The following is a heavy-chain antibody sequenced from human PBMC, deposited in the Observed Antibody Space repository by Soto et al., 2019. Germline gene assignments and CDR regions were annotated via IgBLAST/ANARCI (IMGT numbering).Heavy chain of an antibody. J-gene: IGHJ5*01. V-gene: IGHV5-10-1*01. D-gene: IGHD5-18*01. CDR1: GYSFAGYW. CDR2: IDPSDSQT. CDR3: AKDRGHIQLWFSWFDY. Sequence: GESLKISCKGSGYSFAGYWITWVRQKPGKGLEWMGRIDPSDSQTYYSPSFRGHVTISVTKSITTVFLQWSSLRASDTAMYYCAKDRGHIQLWFSWFDYWGQGTLVTVSS.